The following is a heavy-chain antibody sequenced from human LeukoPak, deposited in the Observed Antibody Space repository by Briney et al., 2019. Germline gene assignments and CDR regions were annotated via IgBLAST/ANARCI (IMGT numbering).Heavy chain of an antibody. Sequence: SETPSLTCTVSGGSISSYYWSWIRQPPGKGLEWIGYIYSSGSTNYNPSLKSRVTISVDTSKNQFSLKLSSVTAADTAVYYCARRLRYSSSWEDWFDPWGQGTLVTVSS. CDR2: IYSSGST. CDR1: GGSISSYY. D-gene: IGHD6-13*01. J-gene: IGHJ5*02. CDR3: ARRLRYSSSWEDWFDP. V-gene: IGHV4-4*09.